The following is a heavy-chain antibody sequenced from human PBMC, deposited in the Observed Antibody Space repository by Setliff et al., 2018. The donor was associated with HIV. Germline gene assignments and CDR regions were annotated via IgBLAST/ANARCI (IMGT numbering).Heavy chain of an antibody. CDR1: GHTFANSY. J-gene: IGHJ4*02. V-gene: IGHV1-46*01. CDR2: MNPNDGGT. Sequence: ASVKVSCKASGHTFANSYLHWVRQGPGQGLEWMGIMNPNDGGTQYVQNFRGRVSMTRDTSTTTVYMELYSLRPEDTAVYHCARSDISGTGYFDSWGQGTRVTSPQ. CDR3: ARSDISGTGYFDS. D-gene: IGHD1-20*01.